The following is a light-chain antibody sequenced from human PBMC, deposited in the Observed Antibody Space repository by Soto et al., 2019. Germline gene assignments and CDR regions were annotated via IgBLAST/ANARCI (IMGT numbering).Light chain of an antibody. Sequence: EIVLTQSPGTLSLSPGERATLSCRASQSVDNNYLAWFQQKPGQAPRLLIYDASSRATGIPDRFSGSGSGTDFTLTISRLEPEDFAVYYCQQGAHSPLTFGGGTKVEIK. V-gene: IGKV3-20*01. CDR1: QSVDNNY. J-gene: IGKJ4*01. CDR3: QQGAHSPLT. CDR2: DAS.